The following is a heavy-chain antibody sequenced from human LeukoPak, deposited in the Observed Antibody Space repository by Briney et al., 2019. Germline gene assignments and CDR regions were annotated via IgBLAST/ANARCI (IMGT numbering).Heavy chain of an antibody. J-gene: IGHJ6*03. V-gene: IGHV4-30-4*01. Sequence: SETLSLTCTVSGGSISRGDYYWSWIRQPPGKGLEWIGYIYYRGSTYYNPSLKSRVTLSVDTSKNQFSLRLSSVTAADTAKYYCARDSYYYYYMDVWGRGTTVTVSS. CDR3: ARDSYYYYYMDV. CDR1: GGSISRGDYY. CDR2: IYYRGST.